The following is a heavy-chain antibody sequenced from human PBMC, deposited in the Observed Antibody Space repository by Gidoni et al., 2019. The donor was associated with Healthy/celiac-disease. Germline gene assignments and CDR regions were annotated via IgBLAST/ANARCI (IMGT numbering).Heavy chain of an antibody. CDR3: ARGGGDMIAVAAKRGFDY. CDR2: ISYDGSNK. Sequence: QVQLVESGGGVVQPGRSLRLSCAASGFTFSRYAMHWVRQAPGKGLEWVAVISYDGSNKYYADSVKGRFTISRDNSKNTLYLQMNSLRAEDTAVYYCARGGGDMIAVAAKRGFDYWGQGTLVTVSS. D-gene: IGHD6-19*01. V-gene: IGHV3-30-3*01. CDR1: GFTFSRYA. J-gene: IGHJ4*02.